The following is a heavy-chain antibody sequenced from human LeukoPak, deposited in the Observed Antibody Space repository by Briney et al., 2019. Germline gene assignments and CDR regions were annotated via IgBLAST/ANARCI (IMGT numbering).Heavy chain of an antibody. CDR2: MSYSGTS. J-gene: IGHJ6*03. CDR1: GGSIKTYY. CDR3: AAGSRPYYFYYMAV. V-gene: IGHV4-59*08. Sequence: PSETLSLTCTVSGGSIKTYYWSWSRQSPGKGLEWIGSMSYSGTSNYIPSLKSRVSMTMDISKNQFSLKLTSVTAADTALYFCAAGSRPYYFYYMAVWGTGTTVTVSS.